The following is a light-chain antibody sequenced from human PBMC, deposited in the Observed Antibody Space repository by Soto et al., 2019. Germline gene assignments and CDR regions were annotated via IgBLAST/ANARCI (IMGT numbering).Light chain of an antibody. CDR1: QSIGSY. V-gene: IGKV1-39*01. Sequence: DIQMTQSPSSLSASVGDRVTITCRASQSIGSYLNWFQQTPGKAPKLLIYAASSLQSGVPSRFSGSGSGTDFTLTISSLQPEDCATYYCQQSYSTPYTFGQGTQVDIK. CDR3: QQSYSTPYT. CDR2: AAS. J-gene: IGKJ2*01.